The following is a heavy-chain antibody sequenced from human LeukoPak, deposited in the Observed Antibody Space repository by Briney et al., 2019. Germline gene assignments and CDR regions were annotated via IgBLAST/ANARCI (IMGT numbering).Heavy chain of an antibody. CDR1: GDSVSSNSAA. D-gene: IGHD3-10*01. V-gene: IGHV6-1*01. Sequence: PSQTLSLTCAISGDSVSSNSAAWNWITRSPSRGLELLGRTYYRSKWYSDSAVSVKSRITINPDTSKNQFSLQLNSVTPEDTAVYYCASQYGSRQFDSWGQGTLVTVSS. CDR3: ASQYGSRQFDS. J-gene: IGHJ4*02. CDR2: TYYRSKWYS.